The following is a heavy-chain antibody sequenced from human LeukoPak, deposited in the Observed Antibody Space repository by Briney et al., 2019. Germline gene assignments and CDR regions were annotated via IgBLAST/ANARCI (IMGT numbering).Heavy chain of an antibody. CDR2: ISSSGSTI. CDR3: ARGRYYYDSSGYSAFDY. CDR1: GFTFSSYE. V-gene: IGHV3-48*03. J-gene: IGHJ4*02. Sequence: PGGSLRLSCAASGFTFSSYEMNWVRQAPGKGLEWVSYISSSGSTIYYADSVKGRFTISRDNAKNSLYLQMNSLRAEDTAVYYCARGRYYYDSSGYSAFDYWGQGTLVTVSS. D-gene: IGHD3-22*01.